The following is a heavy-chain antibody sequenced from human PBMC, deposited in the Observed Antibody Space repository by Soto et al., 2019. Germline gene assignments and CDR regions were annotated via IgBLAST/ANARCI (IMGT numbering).Heavy chain of an antibody. CDR3: AKGGYSYGYSFDP. J-gene: IGHJ5*02. V-gene: IGHV3-23*04. Sequence: VQLVQSGAEVKKPGSSVKVSCKASGGTFSSYAMSWVRQAPGKGLEWVSAISGSGGSTYYADSVKGRFTFSRENSKNTLYLQINSPRAEDSAVYYCAKGGYSYGYSFDPLGQGTLVTVSS. CDR2: ISGSGGST. D-gene: IGHD5-18*01. CDR1: GGTFSSYA.